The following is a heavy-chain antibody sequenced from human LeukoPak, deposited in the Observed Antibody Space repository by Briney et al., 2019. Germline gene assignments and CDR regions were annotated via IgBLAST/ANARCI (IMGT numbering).Heavy chain of an antibody. CDR3: AREGYSLDTRISSSFDI. J-gene: IGHJ3*02. D-gene: IGHD6-6*01. V-gene: IGHV4-59*01. Sequence: PSETLSLTCTVPGGSISSYYWSWIRQPPGKGLEWIGYIYYSGSTNYNPSLKSRVTISVDTSKNQFSLKLSSVTAADTAVYYCAREGYSLDTRISSSFDIWGQGTMVTVSS. CDR1: GGSISSYY. CDR2: IYYSGST.